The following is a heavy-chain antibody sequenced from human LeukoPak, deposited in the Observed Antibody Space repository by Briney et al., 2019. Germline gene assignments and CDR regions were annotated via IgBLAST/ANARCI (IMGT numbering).Heavy chain of an antibody. J-gene: IGHJ4*02. V-gene: IGHV6-1*01. CDR1: GDSVSSTSVA. CDR2: TYYRSKWYN. D-gene: IGHD1-26*01. Sequence: SQTLSLTCAISGDSVSSTSVAWNWIGQSPSRGLEWLGRTYYRSKWYNDYAVSVKSRITITPDTSKNQFSLQLNSVTLEDTAVYYCARHGSFSGLDYWGQGTLVTVSS. CDR3: ARHGSFSGLDY.